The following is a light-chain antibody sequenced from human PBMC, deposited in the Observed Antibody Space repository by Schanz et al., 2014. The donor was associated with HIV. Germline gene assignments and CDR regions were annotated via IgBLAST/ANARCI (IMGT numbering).Light chain of an antibody. Sequence: QLVLTQSSSASASLGASVKLTCTLSSGHSTYIIAWHQQQPGKAPRYLMRLEGSGTYNQGSELPDRFSGSSSGADRYLTISNLQSEDEADYYCQTWDTGIVVFGGGTKLTV. J-gene: IGLJ2*01. CDR2: LEGSGTY. V-gene: IGLV4-60*03. CDR3: QTWDTGIVV. CDR1: SGHSTYI.